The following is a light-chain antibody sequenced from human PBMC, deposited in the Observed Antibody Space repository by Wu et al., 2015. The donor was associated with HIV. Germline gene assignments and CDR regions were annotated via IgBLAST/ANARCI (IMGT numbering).Light chain of an antibody. CDR1: QSISSY. V-gene: IGKV1-39*01. Sequence: DIQMTQSPSSLSASVGDRVTITCRASQSISSYLNWYQQKPGKAPKLLIYAASSLQSGVPSRFSGSGSGTDFTLTISSLQPEDFATYYCQQSYSTPRNFGLGTKVE. CDR2: AAS. J-gene: IGKJ1*01. CDR3: QQSYSTPRN.